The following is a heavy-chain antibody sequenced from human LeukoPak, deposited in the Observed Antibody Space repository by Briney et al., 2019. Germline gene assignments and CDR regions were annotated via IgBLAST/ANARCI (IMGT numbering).Heavy chain of an antibody. CDR2: IYHSGST. V-gene: IGHV4-30-2*01. J-gene: IGHJ4*02. Sequence: SQTLSLTCAVSGGSISSGGYSWSWIRQPPGKGLEWIGYIYHSGSTYYNPSLKSRVTISVDRSKNQFSLKLSSVTAADTAVYYCARHSPVDPFDYWGQGTLVTVSS. D-gene: IGHD3/OR15-3a*01. CDR1: GGSISSGGYS. CDR3: ARHSPVDPFDY.